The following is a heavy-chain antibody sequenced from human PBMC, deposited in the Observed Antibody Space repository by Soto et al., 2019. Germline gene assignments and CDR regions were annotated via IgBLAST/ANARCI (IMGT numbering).Heavy chain of an antibody. D-gene: IGHD2-15*01. J-gene: IGHJ3*02. CDR2: IYSGGST. V-gene: IGHV3-53*04. CDR1: GFTVSSNY. Sequence: GGSLRLSCAASGFTVSSNYMSWVRQAPGKGLEWVSVIYSGGSTYYADSVKGRFTISRHSSKNTLYLPMNSLRAEDTAVYYCARESPRYCSGGSCYSDDAFDIWGQGTMVTVSS. CDR3: ARESPRYCSGGSCYSDDAFDI.